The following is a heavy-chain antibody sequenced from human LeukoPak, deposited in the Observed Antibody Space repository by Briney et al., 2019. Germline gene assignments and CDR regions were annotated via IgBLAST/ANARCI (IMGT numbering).Heavy chain of an antibody. CDR2: IKYDGSEK. J-gene: IGHJ5*02. CDR3: ARARQWLGVRNWFDP. CDR1: GFTFSDYW. V-gene: IGHV3-7*01. Sequence: GGSLRLSCAASGFTFSDYWMTWVRQAPGKVLEWVANIKYDGSEKYYVDSLRGRFTISRDNAKNSLYLQMNSLRGEDTAVYYCARARQWLGVRNWFDPWGQGTLVTVSS. D-gene: IGHD6-19*01.